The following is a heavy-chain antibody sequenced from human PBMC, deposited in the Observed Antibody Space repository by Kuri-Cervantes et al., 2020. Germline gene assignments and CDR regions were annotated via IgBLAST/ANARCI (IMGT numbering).Heavy chain of an antibody. J-gene: IGHJ4*02. Sequence: SVKVSCKASGGTFSNYAISWVRQAPGQGLEWMGGIIPIFGTASYAQKFQGRVTITTDESTSTVYMELSSLRSEDTAMYYCARVGSAGRYGGYELNFDCWGQGTLVTVSS. CDR3: ARVGSAGRYGGYELNFDC. CDR2: IIPIFGTA. CDR1: GGTFSNYA. V-gene: IGHV1-69*05. D-gene: IGHD5-12*01.